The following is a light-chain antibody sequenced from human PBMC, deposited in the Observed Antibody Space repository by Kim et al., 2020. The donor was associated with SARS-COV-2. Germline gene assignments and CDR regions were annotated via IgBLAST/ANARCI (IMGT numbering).Light chain of an antibody. CDR2: RNN. V-gene: IGLV1-47*01. J-gene: IGLJ3*02. CDR3: AAWDDSLSGSWV. Sequence: RVTISCYGSSSNIGSNYVYWYQQLPGTAPKLLIYRNNQRPSGVPDRFSGSKSGTSASLAISGLRSEDEADYYCAAWDDSLSGSWVFGGGTQLTVL. CDR1: SSNIGSNY.